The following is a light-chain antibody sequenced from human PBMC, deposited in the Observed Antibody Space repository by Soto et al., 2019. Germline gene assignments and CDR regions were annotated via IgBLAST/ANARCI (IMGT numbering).Light chain of an antibody. CDR3: QQRTNWT. J-gene: IGKJ1*01. CDR1: QSVPNSY. V-gene: IGKV3D-20*02. Sequence: EIVLTQSPGTLSLSPGERATLSCRASQSVPNSYLAWYQQKPGQAPRLLIYGASSRATGIPVRFSGSGSGTDFTLTISRLEAEDFAVYYCQQRTNWTFGQGTKVDIK. CDR2: GAS.